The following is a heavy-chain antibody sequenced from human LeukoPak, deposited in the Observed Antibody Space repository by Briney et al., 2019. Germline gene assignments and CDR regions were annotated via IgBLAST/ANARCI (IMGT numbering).Heavy chain of an antibody. CDR1: GYTFTGYY. CDR2: INPNSGGT. D-gene: IGHD1-7*01. V-gene: IGHV1-2*02. Sequence: ASVTVSFTASGYTFTGYYMHWVRQAPGQGLEWMGWINPNSGGTNYAQKFQGRVTMTRDTSISTAYMELSRLRSDDTAVYYCARVDNWNYNYWGQGTLVTVSS. J-gene: IGHJ4*02. CDR3: ARVDNWNYNY.